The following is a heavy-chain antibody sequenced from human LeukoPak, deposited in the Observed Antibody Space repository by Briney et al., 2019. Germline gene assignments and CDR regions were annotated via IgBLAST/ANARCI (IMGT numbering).Heavy chain of an antibody. CDR1: GGSISSYY. Sequence: SETLSLTCTVSGGSISSYYWSWIRQPPGKGLEYIGYIYYSGSTNYNPSLKSRVTISVDTSKNQFSLKLSSVTAADTAVYYCARESIAAAGFDYWGQGTLVTVSS. CDR3: ARESIAAAGFDY. V-gene: IGHV4-59*12. J-gene: IGHJ4*02. CDR2: IYYSGST. D-gene: IGHD6-13*01.